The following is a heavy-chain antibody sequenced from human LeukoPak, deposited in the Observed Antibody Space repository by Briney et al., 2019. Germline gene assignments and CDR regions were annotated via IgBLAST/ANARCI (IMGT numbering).Heavy chain of an antibody. V-gene: IGHV3-30*18. CDR3: AKSGYNRFDY. D-gene: IGHD5-24*01. CDR2: ISYDGSNK. Sequence: GGSLRLSCAASGFTFSSYGMHWVRQAPGKGLEWVAVISYDGSNKYYADSVKGRFTISRDNSKNTLYLQMNSLIAEDTAVYYCAKSGYNRFDYWGQGTRVTVSS. CDR1: GFTFSSYG. J-gene: IGHJ4*02.